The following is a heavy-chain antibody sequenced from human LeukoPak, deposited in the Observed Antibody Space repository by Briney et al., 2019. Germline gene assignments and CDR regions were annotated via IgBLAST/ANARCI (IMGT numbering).Heavy chain of an antibody. CDR2: ISWNSGSI. J-gene: IGHJ3*02. D-gene: IGHD4-17*01. CDR3: AKATVTVNAFDI. V-gene: IGHV3-9*01. CDR1: GFTFNDYA. Sequence: PGGSLRLSCAASGFTFNDYAMHWVRQAPGKGLEWVSGISWNSGSIGYADSVKGRFTISRDNAKNSLYLQMNSLRAEDTALYYCAKATVTVNAFDIWGQGTMVTVSS.